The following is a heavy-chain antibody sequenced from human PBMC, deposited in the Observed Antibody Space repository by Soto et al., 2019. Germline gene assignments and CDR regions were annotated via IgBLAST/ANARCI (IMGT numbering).Heavy chain of an antibody. CDR2: IKSKTDGGTT. V-gene: IGHV3-15*01. D-gene: IGHD2-2*01. CDR3: TTAEVVVVPAAIDWDAFDI. CDR1: GFTLSNAW. Sequence: PWGSLRLSCGASGFTLSNAWMSWVRQAPGKGLEWVGRIKSKTDGGTTDYAAPVKGRFTISRDDSKNTLYLQMNSLKTEDTAVYYCTTAEVVVVPAAIDWDAFDIWGQGTMVTVSS. J-gene: IGHJ3*02.